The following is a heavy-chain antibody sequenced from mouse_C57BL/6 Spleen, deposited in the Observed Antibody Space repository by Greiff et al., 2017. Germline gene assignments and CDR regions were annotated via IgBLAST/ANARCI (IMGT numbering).Heavy chain of an antibody. J-gene: IGHJ2*01. Sequence: VQLQQSGPGLVQPSQSLSITCTVSGFSLTSYCVHWVRQSPGKGLEWLGVIWSGGSTDNNAAFISRLSISKDNSKSQVFFKMNSLQADDTAIYYCASLDSSGYWGQGTTLTVSS. CDR3: ASLDSSGY. CDR2: IWSGGST. D-gene: IGHD3-2*02. V-gene: IGHV2-2*01. CDR1: GFSLTSYC.